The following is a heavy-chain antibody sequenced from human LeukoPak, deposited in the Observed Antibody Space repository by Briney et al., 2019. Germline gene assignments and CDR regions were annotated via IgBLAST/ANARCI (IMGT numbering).Heavy chain of an antibody. J-gene: IGHJ4*02. V-gene: IGHV3-33*06. D-gene: IGHD2-8*01. CDR3: AKDLGNGSRYYFDF. CDR2: VWYDGSNK. CDR1: GFTFSNHG. Sequence: PGKSLTLSCEASGFTFSNHGMHWVRQAPGKGLEWVAVVWYDGSNKNYADSVRGRFTISRDNSKNALYLHMNSLRGEDTAIYYCAKDLGNGSRYYFDFWGQGTPVTVSS.